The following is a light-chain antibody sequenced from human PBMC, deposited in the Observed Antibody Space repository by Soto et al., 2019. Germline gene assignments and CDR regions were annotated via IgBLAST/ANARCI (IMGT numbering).Light chain of an antibody. Sequence: EIVMTQSPVTLSVSPGENVTLSCRASQSISNDLAWYQQKPGQAPRLLIYGVSSRATGIPDRFSGSGSGTDVTLTISRLEPEDFEVYDCEQYGSSPRTFGQGTKVDIK. V-gene: IGKV3-20*01. J-gene: IGKJ1*01. CDR3: EQYGSSPRT. CDR1: QSISND. CDR2: GVS.